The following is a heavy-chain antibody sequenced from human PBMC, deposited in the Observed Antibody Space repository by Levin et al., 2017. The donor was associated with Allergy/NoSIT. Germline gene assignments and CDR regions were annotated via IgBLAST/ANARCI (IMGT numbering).Heavy chain of an antibody. Sequence: SVKVSCKASGGTFSSYAISWVRQAPGQGLEWMGGIIPIFGTANYAQKFQGRVTITADESTSTAYMELSSLRSEDTAVYYCARETGTPVNWFDPWGQGTLVTVSS. D-gene: IGHD1-1*01. CDR2: IIPIFGTA. V-gene: IGHV1-69*13. CDR3: ARETGTPVNWFDP. CDR1: GGTFSSYA. J-gene: IGHJ5*02.